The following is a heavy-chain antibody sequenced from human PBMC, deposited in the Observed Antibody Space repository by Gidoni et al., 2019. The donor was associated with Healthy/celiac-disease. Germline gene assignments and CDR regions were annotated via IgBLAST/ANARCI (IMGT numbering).Heavy chain of an antibody. Sequence: QVQLVQSGAEVKKPGASVKVSCKASGYTFTSYAMHWVRQAPGQRLEWMGWINAGNGNTKYSQKFQGRVTITRDTSASTAYMELSSLRSEDTAVYYCARVSYGDYDGVAFDIWGQGTMVTVSS. J-gene: IGHJ3*02. CDR3: ARVSYGDYDGVAFDI. CDR2: INAGNGNT. V-gene: IGHV1-3*01. CDR1: GYTFTSYA. D-gene: IGHD4-17*01.